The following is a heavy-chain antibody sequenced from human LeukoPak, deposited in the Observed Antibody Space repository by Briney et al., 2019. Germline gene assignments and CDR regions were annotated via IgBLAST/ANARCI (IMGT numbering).Heavy chain of an antibody. CDR1: SGSISTYY. CDR3: AREMRGNYDVLTGYYHSYHYGMDV. J-gene: IGHJ6*02. CDR2: IYSSGST. Sequence: EPSETLSLTCTVSSGSISTYYWSWIRQPAGKGLEWIGRIYSSGSTKYNPSLKSRVSMSLDTSKNQFSLHLSSVTAADTAVYYCAREMRGNYDVLTGYYHSYHYGMDVWGQGTTVIVSS. D-gene: IGHD3-9*01. V-gene: IGHV4-4*07.